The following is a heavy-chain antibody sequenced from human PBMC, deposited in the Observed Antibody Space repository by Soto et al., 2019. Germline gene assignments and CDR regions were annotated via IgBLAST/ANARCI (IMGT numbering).Heavy chain of an antibody. V-gene: IGHV5-51*01. J-gene: IGHJ6*02. Sequence: GESLKISCKGSGYSFTSYWIGWVRQMPGKGLEWMGIIYPGDPDTRYSPSFQGQVTISADKSISTAYLQWSSLKVSDTAMYYCARQRNIAVAGTKYYGMDVWGQGTTVTVSS. CDR3: ARQRNIAVAGTKYYGMDV. CDR2: IYPGDPDT. CDR1: GYSFTSYW. D-gene: IGHD6-19*01.